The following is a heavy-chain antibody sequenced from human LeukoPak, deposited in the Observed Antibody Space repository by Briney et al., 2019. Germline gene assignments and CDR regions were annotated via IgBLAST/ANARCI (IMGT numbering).Heavy chain of an antibody. CDR2: IKGDGSST. Sequence: GGSLRLSCAASGFTFSNYWMHWVRQTPGEGLVCVSLIKGDGSSTTYADSVKGRFTISRDNAKNTVYLQMNSLRAEDTAVYYCARGNYHAMDVWGQGATVTVSS. V-gene: IGHV3-74*01. CDR3: ARGNYHAMDV. J-gene: IGHJ6*02. CDR1: GFTFSNYW.